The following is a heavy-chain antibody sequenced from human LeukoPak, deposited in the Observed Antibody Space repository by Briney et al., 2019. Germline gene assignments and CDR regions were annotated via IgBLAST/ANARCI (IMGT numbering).Heavy chain of an antibody. D-gene: IGHD3-10*01. J-gene: IGHJ4*02. CDR2: ISGSGGST. CDR3: AKDAPKILWFGE. V-gene: IGHV3-23*01. Sequence: PGGTLRLSCAASGFTFSSYGMSWVRQAPGRGLEWVSAISGSGGSTYYADSVKGRFTISRDNSKNTLYLQMNSLRAEDTAVYYCAKDAPKILWFGEWGQGTLVTVSS. CDR1: GFTFSSYG.